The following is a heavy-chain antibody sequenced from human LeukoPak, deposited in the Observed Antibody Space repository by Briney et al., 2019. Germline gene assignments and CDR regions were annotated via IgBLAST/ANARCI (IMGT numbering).Heavy chain of an antibody. CDR3: ARQVAGFDY. V-gene: IGHV3-53*01. CDR2: IYSGGRT. CDR1: GFPVSSNY. Sequence: GGSLRRSFAASGFPVSSNYMSWVRPAPGKGVEWVSVIYSGGRTYYADSVKGRFTLSRDNSKNTPYLQMTSLRAEDTAVYYCARQVAGFDYWGQGTLVTVSS. J-gene: IGHJ4*02. D-gene: IGHD6-19*01.